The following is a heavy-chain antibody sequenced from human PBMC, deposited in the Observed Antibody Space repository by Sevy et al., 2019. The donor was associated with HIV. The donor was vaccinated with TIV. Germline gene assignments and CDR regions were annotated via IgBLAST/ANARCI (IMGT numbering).Heavy chain of an antibody. CDR1: GYIFSDYN. CDR2: INPNSGVT. D-gene: IGHD5-12*01. V-gene: IGHV1-2*06. CDR3: MREDNNAPTTLVSFDI. Sequence: ASVKVSCKATGYIFSDYNMHWVRQAPGQGLEWMALINPNSGVTIYAHNFRGRVSVTRDTSMSTAYMELSGLTSDDTAVYYCMREDNNAPTTLVSFDIWGQGTMVTVSS. J-gene: IGHJ3*02.